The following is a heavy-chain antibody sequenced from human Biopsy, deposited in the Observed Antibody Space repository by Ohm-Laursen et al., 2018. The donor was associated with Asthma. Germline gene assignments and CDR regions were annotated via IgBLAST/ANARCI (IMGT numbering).Heavy chain of an antibody. CDR2: IIPISLTP. D-gene: IGHD3-22*01. V-gene: IGHV1-69*01. CDR3: ARDPSYFDPSVEGWHL. Sequence: SSVKVSCKGSRDIFSSYGFSSVRQAPGQGLEWMGGIIPISLTPSYARRFRGRVTISADEYTRTAYMELSSLRSEDTAVYYCARDPSYFDPSVEGWHLWGQGTMVTVSS. J-gene: IGHJ3*01. CDR1: RDIFSSYG.